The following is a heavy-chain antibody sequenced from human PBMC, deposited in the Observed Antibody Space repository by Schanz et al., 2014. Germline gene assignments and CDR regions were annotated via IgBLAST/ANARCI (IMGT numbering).Heavy chain of an antibody. CDR1: GYTFTTYY. CDR3: ARDGEAAGGCDY. J-gene: IGHJ4*02. Sequence: QVQLVQSGAEAKKPGASVKASCKASGYTFTTYYIHWVRQAPGQGLEWMGKINPSSGTTRIAQNFQGRLTVARDTATSTVNMERSRLRSEYTAVYYCARDGEAAGGCDYWGQGTLVTVSS. V-gene: IGHV1-46*03. D-gene: IGHD6-13*01. CDR2: INPSSGTT.